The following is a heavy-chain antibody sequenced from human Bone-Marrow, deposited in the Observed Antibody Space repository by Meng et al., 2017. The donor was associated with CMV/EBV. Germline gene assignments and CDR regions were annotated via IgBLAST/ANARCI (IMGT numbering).Heavy chain of an antibody. CDR1: GFTFDDYA. CDR2: LSWNSGSM. V-gene: IGHV3-9*01. D-gene: IGHD5-18*01. J-gene: IGHJ4*01. Sequence: SLKISCAASGFTFDDYAMHWVRPAPGKGLEWVSGLSWNSGSMGYADCVKGRFTISRDNAKNSLYLQMNSLRDEDTALYYCAQERGYSYGSFDYWGNGTLVTFSS. CDR3: AQERGYSYGSFDY.